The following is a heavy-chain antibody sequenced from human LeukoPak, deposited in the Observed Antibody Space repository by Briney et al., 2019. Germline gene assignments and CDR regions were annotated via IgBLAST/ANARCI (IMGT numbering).Heavy chain of an antibody. J-gene: IGHJ4*02. V-gene: IGHV3-30*02. CDR1: GFTFSSYG. CDR3: AKGPIEGFDY. CDR2: IRYDGSNK. Sequence: GGPLRLSCAASGFTFSSYGMHWVRQAPGKGLEWVAFIRYDGSNKYYADSVKGRFTISRDNSRNTLYLQMNSLRAEDTAIFYCAKGPIEGFDYWGQGTLVTVSS.